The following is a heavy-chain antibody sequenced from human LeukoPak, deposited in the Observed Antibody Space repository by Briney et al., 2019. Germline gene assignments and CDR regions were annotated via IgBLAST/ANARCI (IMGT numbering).Heavy chain of an antibody. J-gene: IGHJ4*02. V-gene: IGHV3-64*01. CDR1: GFTFSSYW. Sequence: GGSLRLSCAASGFTFSSYWMNWVRQAPGKGLEYVSAVNSNGRNTFYARSVKGRFTISRDNSKNTLYLQMGGLRAEDTALYYCVRDMTGNYYDTWGRGTLVTVSS. CDR3: VRDMTGNYYDT. D-gene: IGHD3-22*01. CDR2: VNSNGRNT.